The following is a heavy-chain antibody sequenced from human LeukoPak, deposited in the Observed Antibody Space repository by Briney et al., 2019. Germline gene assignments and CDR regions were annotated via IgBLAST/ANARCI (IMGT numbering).Heavy chain of an antibody. J-gene: IGHJ3*02. D-gene: IGHD3-22*01. CDR3: ARVSLSRNYYDSSGYSPLI. CDR2: IYTSGST. Sequence: SQTLSLTCTVSGGSTSSGSYYWSWIRQPAGKGLEWIGRIYTSGSTNYNPSLKSRVTISVDTSKNQFSLKLSSVTAADTAVYYCARVSLSRNYYDSSGYSPLIWGQGTMVTVSS. CDR1: GGSTSSGSYY. V-gene: IGHV4-61*02.